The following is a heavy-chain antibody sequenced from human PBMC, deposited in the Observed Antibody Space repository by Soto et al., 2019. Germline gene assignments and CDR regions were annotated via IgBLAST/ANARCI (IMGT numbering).Heavy chain of an antibody. J-gene: IGHJ4*02. D-gene: IGHD6-19*01. CDR3: ARQGGDSSGWYGGYYFDY. CDR1: GFTFSSYA. Sequence: EVQLVESGGGLVQPGGSLRLSCAASGFTFSSYAMYWVRQTPGKGLEYVSAISTNGGSTYNANSAKGRFTISRDNSKNTLYLKMGSLRAEDMAVYYCARQGGDSSGWYGGYYFDYWGQGTLVTVSS. V-gene: IGHV3-64*01. CDR2: ISTNGGST.